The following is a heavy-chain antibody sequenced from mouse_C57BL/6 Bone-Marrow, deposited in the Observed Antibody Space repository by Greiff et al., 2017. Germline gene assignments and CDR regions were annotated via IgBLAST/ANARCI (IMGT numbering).Heavy chain of an antibody. D-gene: IGHD1-1*01. CDR3: ARYYYGSSAY. J-gene: IGHJ2*01. CDR1: GYTFTSYW. V-gene: IGHV1-55*01. CDR2: IYPGSGST. Sequence: VQLQQPGAELVKPGASVKMSCKASGYTFTSYWITWVKQRPGQGLEWIGDIYPGSGSTNYNEQFKSKATLTVDTSSSPAYMQLSSLTSADSAVYYCARYYYGSSAYWGQGTTLTVSS.